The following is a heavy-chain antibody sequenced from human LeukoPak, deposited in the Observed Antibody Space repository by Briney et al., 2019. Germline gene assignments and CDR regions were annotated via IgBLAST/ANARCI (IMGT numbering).Heavy chain of an antibody. CDR3: ARDRDIVVVPAARNWFDP. V-gene: IGHV1-46*01. Sequence: GGSLRLSCAASGFTFSSYGMHWVRQAPGKGLEWMGIINPSGGSTSYAQKFQGRVTMTRDTSTSTVYMELSSLRSEDTAVYYCARDRDIVVVPAARNWFDPWGQGTLVTVSS. CDR2: INPSGGST. CDR1: GFTFSSYG. J-gene: IGHJ5*02. D-gene: IGHD2-2*01.